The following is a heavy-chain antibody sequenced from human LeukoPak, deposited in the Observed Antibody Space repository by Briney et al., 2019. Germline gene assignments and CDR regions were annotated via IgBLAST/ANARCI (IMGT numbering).Heavy chain of an antibody. CDR3: VRAPAGPGDY. J-gene: IGHJ4*02. V-gene: IGHV3-74*01. D-gene: IGHD7-27*01. CDR1: GFTFSNFW. Sequence: GGSLRLSCAASGFTFSNFWMHWVRQAPGKGLVWVALIYGDGSFRRYADSVKGRFTISRDNAENTLYLQMDSLKAEDTAMYYCVRAPAGPGDYWGQGTLVTVSS. CDR2: IYGDGSFR.